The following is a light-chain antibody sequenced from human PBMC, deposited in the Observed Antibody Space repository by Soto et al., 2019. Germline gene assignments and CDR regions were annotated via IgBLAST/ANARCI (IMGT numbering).Light chain of an antibody. V-gene: IGKV1-13*02. CDR2: EAA. CDR1: QTVNTY. Sequence: IQMTQSPSSLSASIGDRVTITCRASQTVNTYLHWYQQKPWKAPKLLIYEAASLESGVPSRFSGSGSGTEFTLTIGGLQPYDFATYDCQQFNSYPITFGQGTRLEI. CDR3: QQFNSYPIT. J-gene: IGKJ5*01.